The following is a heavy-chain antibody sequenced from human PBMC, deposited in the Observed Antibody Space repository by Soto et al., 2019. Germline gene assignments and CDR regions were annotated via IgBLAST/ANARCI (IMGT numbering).Heavy chain of an antibody. D-gene: IGHD6-19*01. CDR3: AKTDKFNPQSSGWANRFDY. CDR2: ISRSGDST. CDR1: GFTFSSYA. J-gene: IGHJ4*02. Sequence: EAQLLESGGGLVQPGGSLRLPCAASGFTFSSYAMTWVRQAPGKGLEWVSTISRSGDSTYYRDSVKGRFTISRDNSKNTVYLQMNSLRAEDTAGYYCAKTDKFNPQSSGWANRFDYWGQGTLVTVSS. V-gene: IGHV3-23*01.